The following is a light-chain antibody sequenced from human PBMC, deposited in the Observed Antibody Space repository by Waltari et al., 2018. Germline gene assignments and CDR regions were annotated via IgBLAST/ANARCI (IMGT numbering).Light chain of an antibody. V-gene: IGKV3-20*01. CDR1: QTINNNF. Sequence: IVLTQSPDTLSLSPGQRATLSCRASQTINNNFLVWYHQKPGQARRLIIHGASSRATGFPDSFSGSGSGTDVTLTISSLEPEDFAVYYCQQYDGSVLTFGGGTKVEI. J-gene: IGKJ4*01. CDR3: QQYDGSVLT. CDR2: GAS.